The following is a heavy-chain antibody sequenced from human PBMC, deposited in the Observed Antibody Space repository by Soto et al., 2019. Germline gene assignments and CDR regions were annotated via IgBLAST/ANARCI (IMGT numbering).Heavy chain of an antibody. CDR3: VRDQKYFRVNGNWFDS. J-gene: IGHJ5*01. D-gene: IGHD2-2*01. CDR2: VSGNNGAS. Sequence: ASVKVSCKASGYTSADFGISWVRQAPGQGLEWMGWVSGNNGASNPAPKVQGRVTMTLDTSTGVSYMALRSLRSDDTAIYYCVRDQKYFRVNGNWFDSWGQGTLVTV. V-gene: IGHV1-18*04. CDR1: GYTSADFG.